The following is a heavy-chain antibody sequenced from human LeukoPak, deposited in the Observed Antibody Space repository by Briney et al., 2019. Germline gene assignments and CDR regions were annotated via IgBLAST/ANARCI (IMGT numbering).Heavy chain of an antibody. Sequence: ASVKVSCKVSGYTLTELSMHWVRQAPGKGLEWVGGFDPEDGETIYAQKFQGRVTMTEDTSTDTAYMELSSLRSEDTAVYYCATDRFSVRGAEYYFDYWGQGTLVTVSS. CDR1: GYTLTELS. J-gene: IGHJ4*02. V-gene: IGHV1-24*01. D-gene: IGHD3-10*02. CDR2: FDPEDGET. CDR3: ATDRFSVRGAEYYFDY.